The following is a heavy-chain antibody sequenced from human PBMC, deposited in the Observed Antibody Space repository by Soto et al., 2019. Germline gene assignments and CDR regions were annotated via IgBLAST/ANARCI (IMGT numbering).Heavy chain of an antibody. CDR1: GFSFSSYA. Sequence: PGGSLRLSCAASGFSFSSYAMTWVRPAPGRGLEWVSAISGSGSPTYYADSVKGRFTISRDNSKNTLYLQMNSLRADDTAVYYCARDMSGGTYNYYYGMDVWGQGTTVTVSS. V-gene: IGHV3-23*01. J-gene: IGHJ6*02. CDR2: ISGSGSPT. CDR3: ARDMSGGTYNYYYGMDV. D-gene: IGHD1-26*01.